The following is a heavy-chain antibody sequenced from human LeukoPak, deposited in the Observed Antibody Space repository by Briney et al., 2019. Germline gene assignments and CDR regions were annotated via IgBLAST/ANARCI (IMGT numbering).Heavy chain of an antibody. J-gene: IGHJ5*02. Sequence: GSVKVSCKTSGYRFAGYYLHWVRQAPGQGLEWMGWMNPKSGATDYARKFQGRVTMTRDTSTSTVYMELSSLRSEDTAVYYCARAYCSGGSCFNNWFDPWGQGTLVTVSS. CDR2: MNPKSGAT. D-gene: IGHD2-15*01. CDR3: ARAYCSGGSCFNNWFDP. V-gene: IGHV1-2*02. CDR1: GYRFAGYY.